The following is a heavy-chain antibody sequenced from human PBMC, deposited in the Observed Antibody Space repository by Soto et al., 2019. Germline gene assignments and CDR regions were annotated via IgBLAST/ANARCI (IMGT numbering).Heavy chain of an antibody. V-gene: IGHV4-4*02. D-gene: IGHD6-13*01. CDR3: ARGGIAAAGLNWFDP. CDR2: IYHSGST. CDR1: GGSISSSNW. J-gene: IGHJ5*02. Sequence: PSETLSLTCAVSGGSISSSNWWSWVRQPPGKGLEWIGEIYHSGSTNYNPSLKSRVTISVDKSKNQFSLKLSSVTAADTAVYYCARGGIAAAGLNWFDPWGQGTLVTVSS.